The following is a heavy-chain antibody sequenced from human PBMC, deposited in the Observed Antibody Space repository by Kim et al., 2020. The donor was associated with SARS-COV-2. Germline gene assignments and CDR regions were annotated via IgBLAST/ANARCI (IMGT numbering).Heavy chain of an antibody. D-gene: IGHD2-2*02. V-gene: IGHV1-8*01. CDR3: ARVWGQCSSTSCYTNYYYYYYMDV. CDR1: GYTFTSYD. J-gene: IGHJ6*03. CDR2: MNPNSGNT. Sequence: ASVKVSCKASGYTFTSYDINWVRQATGQGLEWMGWMNPNSGNTGYAQKFQGRVTMTRNTSISTAYMELSSLRSEDTAVYYCARVWGQCSSTSCYTNYYYYYYMDVWGKGTTVTVSS.